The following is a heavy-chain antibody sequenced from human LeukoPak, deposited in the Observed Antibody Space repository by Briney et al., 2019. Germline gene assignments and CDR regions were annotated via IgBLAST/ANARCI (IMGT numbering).Heavy chain of an antibody. CDR2: IYYSGST. D-gene: IGHD3-22*01. Sequence: SETLSLTCTVPGGSISSSSYYWGWIRQPPGKGREWIGSIYYSGSTYYNPSLKSRVTISVDTSKNQFSLKLSSVTAADTAVYYCAKAYYYDSSGYLVSYYYMDVWGKGTTVTVSS. J-gene: IGHJ6*03. CDR1: GGSISSSSYY. V-gene: IGHV4-39*07. CDR3: AKAYYYDSSGYLVSYYYMDV.